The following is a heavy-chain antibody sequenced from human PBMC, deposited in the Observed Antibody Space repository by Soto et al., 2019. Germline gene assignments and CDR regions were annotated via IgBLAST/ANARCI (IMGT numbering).Heavy chain of an antibody. CDR1: GFTFSGSA. CDR3: TGLIVGATEGADY. V-gene: IGHV3-73*01. CDR2: IRSKADSYAT. Sequence: GGSLRLSCAASGFTFSGSAMHWVRQASGKGLEWVGRIRSKADSYATAYAASVKGRFTISRDDSKNTAYLQMNSLKTEDTAVYYCTGLIVGATEGADYWGQGTLVTVSS. D-gene: IGHD1-26*01. J-gene: IGHJ4*02.